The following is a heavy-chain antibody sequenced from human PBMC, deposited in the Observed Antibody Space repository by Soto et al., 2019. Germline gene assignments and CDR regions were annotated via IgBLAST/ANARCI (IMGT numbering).Heavy chain of an antibody. CDR2: IYWNDDK. CDR3: AHRSQRTRLWSSSFDY. CDR1: GFSLSTSGVG. Sequence: SGPTLVNPTQTLTLTCTFSGFSLSTSGVGVGWIRQPPGKALEWLALIYWNDDKRYSPSLKSRLTITKDTSKNQVVLTMTNMDPVDTATYYCAHRSQRTRLWSSSFDYWGQGTLVTVSS. D-gene: IGHD6-6*01. V-gene: IGHV2-5*01. J-gene: IGHJ4*02.